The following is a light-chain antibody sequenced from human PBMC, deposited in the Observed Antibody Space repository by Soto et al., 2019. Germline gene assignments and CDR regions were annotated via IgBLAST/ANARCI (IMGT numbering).Light chain of an antibody. V-gene: IGKV3D-15*01. CDR1: LSLGGT. CDR3: QQYDSPPRT. J-gene: IGKJ1*01. CDR2: GAS. Sequence: EIVMTQSLSSLSSSLGERVTISCRASLSLGGTLGWFHQKPGQPPRFFIYGASALATGIPARFSGSGSGTDFTLTINNMQPEDFAVYYCQQYDSPPRTFGQGTKVDIK.